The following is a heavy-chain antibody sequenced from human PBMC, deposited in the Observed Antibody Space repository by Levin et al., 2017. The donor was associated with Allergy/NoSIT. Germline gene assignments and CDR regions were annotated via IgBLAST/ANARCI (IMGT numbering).Heavy chain of an antibody. Sequence: LSLTCAASGFTFSSYWMSWVRQAPGKGLEWVANIKQDGSEKYYVDSVKGRFTISRDNAKNSLYLQMNSLRAEDTAVYYCARDGYYDFWSGYYFDYWGQGTLVTVSS. CDR3: ARDGYYDFWSGYYFDY. CDR2: IKQDGSEK. V-gene: IGHV3-7*01. D-gene: IGHD3-3*01. J-gene: IGHJ4*02. CDR1: GFTFSSYW.